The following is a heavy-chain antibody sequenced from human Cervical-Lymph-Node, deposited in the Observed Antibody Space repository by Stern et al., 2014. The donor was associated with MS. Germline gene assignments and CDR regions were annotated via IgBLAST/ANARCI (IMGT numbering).Heavy chain of an antibody. CDR2: ISHDGSKK. D-gene: IGHD6-19*01. Sequence: QVQLGQSGGGVVQPGRSLRLSCAGSGFTFRTYGMHWVRQAPGKGLAWVALISHDGSKKYYVDSVKGRFTISRDNSKNTMYVHMNSLRDEDTAVYYCAKDRGSGWSLDYWGQGTLVIVSS. J-gene: IGHJ4*02. CDR1: GFTFRTYG. CDR3: AKDRGSGWSLDY. V-gene: IGHV3-30*18.